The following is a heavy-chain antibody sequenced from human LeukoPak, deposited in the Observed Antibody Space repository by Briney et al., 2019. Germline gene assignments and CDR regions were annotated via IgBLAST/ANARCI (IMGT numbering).Heavy chain of an antibody. D-gene: IGHD3-22*01. CDR1: GFTFSTYS. CDR3: ARVARSSGYYYSLAFDI. Sequence: PGGSLRLSCAASGFTFSTYSMNWVRQAPGKGLEWVSSITSTSSKIYYADSVKGRFTISRDNAKNSLYLQMNSLRAEDTAVYYCARVARSSGYYYSLAFDIWGQGTVVTVSS. V-gene: IGHV3-21*01. CDR2: ITSTSSKI. J-gene: IGHJ3*02.